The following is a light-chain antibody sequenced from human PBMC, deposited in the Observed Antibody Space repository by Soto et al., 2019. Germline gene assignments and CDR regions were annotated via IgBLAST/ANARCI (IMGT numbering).Light chain of an antibody. CDR2: DNN. CDR1: SSNIGAGYE. V-gene: IGLV1-40*01. CDR3: QSYDSSLSGDV. J-gene: IGLJ1*01. Sequence: QSVLTQPPSVSAAPGQRVTISCTGSSSNIGAGYESHWYQHVPGTAPKLLIYDNNNRPSGVPDRFSGSKSGTSASLAITGLQAEDEAEYYCQSYDSSLSGDVFGTGTKLTVL.